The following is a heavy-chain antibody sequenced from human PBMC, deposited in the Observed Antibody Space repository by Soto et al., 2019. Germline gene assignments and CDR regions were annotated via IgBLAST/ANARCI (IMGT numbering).Heavy chain of an antibody. J-gene: IGHJ4*02. CDR3: WVVIVRGFDY. CDR2: INPNSGGT. V-gene: IGHV1-2*02. CDR1: GYSFTDYY. D-gene: IGHD3-22*01. Sequence: ASVKVSCKASGYSFTDYYLHWVRQAPGQGLEWMGWINPNSGGTNYAQKFQGRVTMTRDTPISTAYMELSRLRSDDTAVYYCWVVIVRGFDYWGQGTLVTVSS.